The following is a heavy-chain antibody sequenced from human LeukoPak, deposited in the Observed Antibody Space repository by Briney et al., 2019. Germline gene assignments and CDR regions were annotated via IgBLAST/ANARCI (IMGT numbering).Heavy chain of an antibody. D-gene: IGHD1-7*01. V-gene: IGHV3-30*02. CDR2: IRYDGSNK. Sequence: GGSLRLSCAASGFTFSSYGMHWVRQAPGKGLEWVAFIRYDGSNKYYADSVKGRFTISRDNSKNTLYLQMNSLRAEDTAVYYCARAVGTGTTIDYWGQGTLVTVSS. CDR1: GFTFSSYG. J-gene: IGHJ4*02. CDR3: ARAVGTGTTIDY.